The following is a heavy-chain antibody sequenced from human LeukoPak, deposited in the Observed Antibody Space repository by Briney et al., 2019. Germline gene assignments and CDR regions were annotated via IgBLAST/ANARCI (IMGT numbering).Heavy chain of an antibody. V-gene: IGHV3-74*01. J-gene: IGHJ3*02. Sequence: GGSLRLSRAASGFTFSSYWMHWVRQAPGKGLVWVSRINTDGSSTSYADSVKGRFTISRDNAKNTLYLQMNSLRAEDTAVYYCARVAHSSSWYGDDAFDIWGQGTMVTVSS. CDR1: GFTFSSYW. CDR3: ARVAHSSSWYGDDAFDI. D-gene: IGHD6-13*01. CDR2: INTDGSST.